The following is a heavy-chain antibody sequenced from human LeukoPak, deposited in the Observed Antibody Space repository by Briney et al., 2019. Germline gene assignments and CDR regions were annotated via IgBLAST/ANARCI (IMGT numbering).Heavy chain of an antibody. CDR1: GFTFNSFG. Sequence: GGSLRLSCAASGFTFNSFGMNWVRQAPGKGLEWVAVISYDGSNKYYADSVKGRFTISRDNSKNTLFLQVNSLRTEDTAMYYCAKDQEVQQQMVPVGISDYWGQGTLVTVSS. D-gene: IGHD6-13*01. CDR3: AKDQEVQQQMVPVGISDY. V-gene: IGHV3-30*18. CDR2: ISYDGSNK. J-gene: IGHJ4*02.